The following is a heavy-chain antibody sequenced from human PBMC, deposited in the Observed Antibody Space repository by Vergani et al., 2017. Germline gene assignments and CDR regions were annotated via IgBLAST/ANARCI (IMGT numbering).Heavy chain of an antibody. CDR3: ARDLCYYDSSGYYSGFFDY. CDR1: GFTLSHYS. Sequence: EVQMVESGGGLVKPGGSLRLSCVASGFTLSHYSMNWDRQAPGKGLEWVSSISSSSSYIYYADSVKGRFTISRDNAKNSLYLQMNSLRAEDTAVYYCARDLCYYDSSGYYSGFFDYWGQGTLVTVSS. V-gene: IGHV3-21*01. J-gene: IGHJ4*02. CDR2: ISSSSSYI. D-gene: IGHD3-22*01.